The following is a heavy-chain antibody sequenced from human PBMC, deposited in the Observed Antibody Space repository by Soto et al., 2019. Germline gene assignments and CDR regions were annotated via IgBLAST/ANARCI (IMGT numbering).Heavy chain of an antibody. CDR2: ISSSSSYI. Sequence: VQLVESGGGLVQPGGSLRLSCAASGFTFSSYSMNWVRQAPGKGLEWVSSISSSSSYIYSADSVKGRFTISRDNAKNSLYLQMNSLRAEDTAVYYCARDPLWGTTTTAFDIWGQGTMVTVSS. CDR3: ARDPLWGTTTTAFDI. J-gene: IGHJ3*02. CDR1: GFTFSSYS. D-gene: IGHD3-16*01. V-gene: IGHV3-21*01.